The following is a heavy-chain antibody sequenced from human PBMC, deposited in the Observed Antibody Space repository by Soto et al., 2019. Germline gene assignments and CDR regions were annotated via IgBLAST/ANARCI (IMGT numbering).Heavy chain of an antibody. J-gene: IGHJ4*02. CDR1: GYTFTNYY. Sequence: ASVKVSCKASGYTFTNYYMHWVRQAPGQGLEWMGVINPSGGSTSYTQKFQGRVTMTRDTSTSTVYMELSSLRSEDTAVYYCARGRAFYFDYWGQGTLVTVSS. V-gene: IGHV1-46*03. CDR3: ARGRAFYFDY. D-gene: IGHD1-26*01. CDR2: INPSGGST.